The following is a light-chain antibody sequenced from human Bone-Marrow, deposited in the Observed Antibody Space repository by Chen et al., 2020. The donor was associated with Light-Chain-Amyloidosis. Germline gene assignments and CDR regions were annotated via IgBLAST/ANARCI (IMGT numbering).Light chain of an antibody. CDR3: QQYDNSLRVYT. V-gene: IGKV3-20*01. J-gene: IGKJ2*01. Sequence: ETVLTQSPDTLSLSPGDRATLSCRASQTVTSSYLAWNQKKPAQAPRVLIYGASNRATGIPDRFSGSGSGTDFTLTISSLEPEDFAVYYCQQYDNSLRVYTFGQGTKLEIK. CDR2: GAS. CDR1: QTVTSSY.